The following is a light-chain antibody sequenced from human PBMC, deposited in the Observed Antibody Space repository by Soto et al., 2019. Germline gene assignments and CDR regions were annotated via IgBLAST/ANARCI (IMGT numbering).Light chain of an antibody. Sequence: DIPMIQSPSTLSASVGDRVTITCRASQSITTLAWYQQKPGRAPKLLIFDASRLQSGVPSRFSGSGSGTEFTLTLSSLQPDDFATYYCQFYNSDSRTFGQGTKVEI. CDR3: QFYNSDSRT. J-gene: IGKJ1*01. CDR1: QSITT. V-gene: IGKV1-5*01. CDR2: DAS.